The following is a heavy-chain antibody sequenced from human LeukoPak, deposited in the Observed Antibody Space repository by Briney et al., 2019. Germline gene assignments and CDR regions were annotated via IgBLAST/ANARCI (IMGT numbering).Heavy chain of an antibody. Sequence: PGGSLRLSCAASGFTFSSYGMSWVREAPGKGLEGVSAISGSGDATYYADSVRGRFTISRDNSKNTLNLQMNSLRAEDTAVYYCASQSGSYFHDAFDIWGQGSMVTVSS. J-gene: IGHJ3*02. CDR1: GFTFSSYG. V-gene: IGHV3-23*01. CDR2: ISGSGDAT. D-gene: IGHD1-26*01. CDR3: ASQSGSYFHDAFDI.